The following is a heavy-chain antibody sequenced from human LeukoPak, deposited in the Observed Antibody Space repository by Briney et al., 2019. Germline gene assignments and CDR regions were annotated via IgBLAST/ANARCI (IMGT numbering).Heavy chain of an antibody. V-gene: IGHV3-33*01. J-gene: IGHJ4*02. Sequence: PGGSLRLSCAASGFTFSSYGMHWVRQAPGKGLEWVAVIWYDGSNKYYAGSVKGRFTISRDNSKNTLYLQMDSLRAEDTAVYYCARGSIAVVVAATPYDCWGQGTLVTVSS. CDR1: GFTFSSYG. D-gene: IGHD2-15*01. CDR2: IWYDGSNK. CDR3: ARGSIAVVVAATPYDC.